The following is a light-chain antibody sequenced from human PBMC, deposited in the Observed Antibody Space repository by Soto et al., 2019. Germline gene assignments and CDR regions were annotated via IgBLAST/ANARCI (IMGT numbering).Light chain of an antibody. J-gene: IGLJ1*01. CDR3: SSKTSSSSPFV. CDR2: EVS. CDR1: TSDVGAYNY. V-gene: IGLV2-14*01. Sequence: QSVLTQPASVSGSPGQSITISCTGSTSDVGAYNYVSWYKHHPGQAPQLMIYEVSNRPSGVSNRFSGSKSGNTASLTISGLQADDEGDYYCSSKTSSSSPFVFGTWTKVTVL.